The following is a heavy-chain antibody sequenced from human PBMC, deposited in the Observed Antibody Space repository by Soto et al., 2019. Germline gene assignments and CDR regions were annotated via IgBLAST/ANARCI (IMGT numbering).Heavy chain of an antibody. CDR2: IIPILGIA. J-gene: IGHJ4*02. Sequence: GASVKVSCKASGGTFSSYTISWVRQAPGQGLEWMGRIIPILGIANYAQKFQGRVTITADKSTSTAYMELSSLRSEDTAVYYCARIYGGNSGGDYWGQGTLVTGSS. CDR3: ARIYGGNSGGDY. CDR1: GGTFSSYT. D-gene: IGHD4-17*01. V-gene: IGHV1-69*02.